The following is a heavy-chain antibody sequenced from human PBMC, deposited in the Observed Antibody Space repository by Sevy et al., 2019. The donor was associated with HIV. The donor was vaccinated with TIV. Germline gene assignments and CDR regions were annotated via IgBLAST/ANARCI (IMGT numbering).Heavy chain of an antibody. J-gene: IGHJ5*02. CDR1: GGSISSSSYY. CDR2: IYYSGST. V-gene: IGHV4-39*01. CDR3: AVITIFGVVTDNWFDP. Sequence: SETLSLTCTVSGGSISSSSYYWGWIRQPPGKGLEWIGSIYYSGSTYYNPSLKSRVTISEDTSKNQVSLKLNSVTAADTAVYYCAVITIFGVVTDNWFDPWGQGTRVTVSS. D-gene: IGHD3-3*01.